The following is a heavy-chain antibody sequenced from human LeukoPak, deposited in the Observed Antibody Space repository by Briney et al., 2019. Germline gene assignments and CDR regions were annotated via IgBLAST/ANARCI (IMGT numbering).Heavy chain of an antibody. Sequence: ASVLFSCKASGYSHYMHWVRQAPGQGLEWMGIISPSGGITDYAQKLRGRITMTRDTSSSTVYMDLSSLTSEDTAMYYCATLGDGSTDIDYWGQGTLVTVSS. CDR1: GYSHY. D-gene: IGHD6-13*01. J-gene: IGHJ4*02. CDR2: ISPSGGIT. CDR3: ATLGDGSTDIDY. V-gene: IGHV1-46*04.